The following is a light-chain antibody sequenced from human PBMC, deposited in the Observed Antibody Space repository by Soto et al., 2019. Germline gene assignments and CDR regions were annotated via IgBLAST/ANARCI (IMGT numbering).Light chain of an antibody. V-gene: IGKV3-20*01. CDR2: GAS. CDR1: QSVSSSY. Sequence: ENGLTQAPVTLALAPGERATLSWRASQSVSSSYLAWYQQKPGQAPRLLIYGASSGATGIPDRFSGSGSGTDFTLTISRLEPEDFAVYYCQQYGSSRWTFGQGTKVDIK. J-gene: IGKJ1*01. CDR3: QQYGSSRWT.